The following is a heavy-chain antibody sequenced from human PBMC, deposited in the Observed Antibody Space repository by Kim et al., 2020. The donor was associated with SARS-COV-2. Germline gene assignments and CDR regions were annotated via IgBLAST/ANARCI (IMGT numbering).Heavy chain of an antibody. V-gene: IGHV4-4*02. J-gene: IGHJ4*02. CDR3: ARVPRGGYFDY. D-gene: IGHD2-15*01. Sequence: TNYNPPLTSRVTISVDKSKNQFSLKLSSVTAADTAVYYCARVPRGGYFDYWGQGTLVTVSS. CDR2: T.